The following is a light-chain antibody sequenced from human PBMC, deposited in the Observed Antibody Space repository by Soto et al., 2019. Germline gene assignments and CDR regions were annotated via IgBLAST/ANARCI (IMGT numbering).Light chain of an antibody. CDR1: QSISSS. CDR2: AAS. J-gene: IGKJ2*01. CDR3: QQTFTTPHT. V-gene: IGKV1-39*01. Sequence: DIQMTQFPSSLSASVGDSVTITCRASQSISSSLNWYQQKPGKAPRLLIYAASTLQSGVPSGFSGSGSGTDFALTISSLQPENFATYYCQQTFTTPHTFGQGTKVDIK.